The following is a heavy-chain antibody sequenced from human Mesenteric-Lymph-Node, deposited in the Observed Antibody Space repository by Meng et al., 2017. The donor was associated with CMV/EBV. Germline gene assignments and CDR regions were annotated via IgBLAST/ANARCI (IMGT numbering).Heavy chain of an antibody. V-gene: IGHV4-28*01. J-gene: IGHJ4*02. Sequence: AFSGYSISTTNWWGWIRQPPGKGLAWIGYIYYSGYTYYNPSLKSRVTMSVDTSKNQFSLRLSSVTAVDTAVYYCARTAQGNTAMDDYWGQGTLVTVSS. CDR1: GYSISTTNW. CDR3: ARTAQGNTAMDDY. D-gene: IGHD5-18*01. CDR2: IYYSGYT.